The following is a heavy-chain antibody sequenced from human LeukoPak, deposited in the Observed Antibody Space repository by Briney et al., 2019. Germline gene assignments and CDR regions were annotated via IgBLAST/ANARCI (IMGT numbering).Heavy chain of an antibody. CDR2: IYYSGST. Sequence: SETLSLTCTVSGGSISSGGYYWSWIRQHPGKGLEWIGYIYYSGSTYYNPSLKSRVTISVDTSKNQFSLKLSSVTAADTAVYYCARDKDSSGYLDYWGQGTLVTVPS. V-gene: IGHV4-31*03. CDR3: ARDKDSSGYLDY. D-gene: IGHD3-22*01. CDR1: GGSISSGGYY. J-gene: IGHJ4*02.